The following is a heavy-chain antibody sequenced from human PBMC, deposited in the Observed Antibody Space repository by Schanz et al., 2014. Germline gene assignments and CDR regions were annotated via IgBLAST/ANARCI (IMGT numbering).Heavy chain of an antibody. CDR3: AKDIAPLAARPGYGMDV. CDR1: VFTFSSYG. D-gene: IGHD6-13*01. V-gene: IGHV3-23*01. Sequence: EGQLLESGGGLVQPGGSLRLSCAASVFTFSSYGMSWVCQAPGKGLEWVSGISSSGSTYYADSVKGRFTISRDNSKNTLYLQMNSLRAEDTAVYYCAKDIAPLAARPGYGMDVWGQGTTVTVSS. CDR2: ISSSGST. J-gene: IGHJ6*02.